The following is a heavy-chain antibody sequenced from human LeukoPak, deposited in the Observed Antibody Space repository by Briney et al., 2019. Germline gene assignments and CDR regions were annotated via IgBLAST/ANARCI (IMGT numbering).Heavy chain of an antibody. D-gene: IGHD1-26*01. CDR1: GFTFDDYA. CDR2: ISWNSGSI. CDR3: QKDTGLQGPTSIVEAKMGKYAFKI. Sequence: LSGGSLRLSCAASGFTFDDYAMHWVRHAPGKGLEWVSGISWNSGSIVYADSVKGRFTISRDNAKNSLYLQMNSLRAEDMALYYCQKDTGLQGPTSIVEAKMGKYAFKIGGQGQM. J-gene: IGHJ3*02. V-gene: IGHV3-9*03.